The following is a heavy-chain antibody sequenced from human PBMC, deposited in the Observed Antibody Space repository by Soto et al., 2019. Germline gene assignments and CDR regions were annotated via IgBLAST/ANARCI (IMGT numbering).Heavy chain of an antibody. Sequence: EVQLLESGGGLVQPGVSLRLSCTASGFTFSTYAMTWVRQAPGKGLEWVSAISGGGGPTYYADSVKGRFTISSDNSKNTLYLQMNSLRADDTAVYYCAKVSRFLDSGLIWGQGTLVTVSS. CDR3: AKVSRFLDSGLI. CDR1: GFTFSTYA. D-gene: IGHD3-10*01. J-gene: IGHJ3*02. V-gene: IGHV3-23*01. CDR2: ISGGGGPT.